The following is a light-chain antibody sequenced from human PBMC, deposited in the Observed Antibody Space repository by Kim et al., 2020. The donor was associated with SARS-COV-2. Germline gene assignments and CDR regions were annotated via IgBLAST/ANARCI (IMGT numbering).Light chain of an antibody. V-gene: IGKV3-11*01. Sequence: EIVLTQSPVTLSLSPGERATLSCRASQSVSSYLAWYQQKPGQTPRLLIYDASNRATGIPARFSGSGSGTDFTLTISSLEPEDYAVYYCQRSRHCPLSFGGGTKVDIK. CDR1: QSVSSY. J-gene: IGKJ4*01. CDR2: DAS. CDR3: QRSRHCPLS.